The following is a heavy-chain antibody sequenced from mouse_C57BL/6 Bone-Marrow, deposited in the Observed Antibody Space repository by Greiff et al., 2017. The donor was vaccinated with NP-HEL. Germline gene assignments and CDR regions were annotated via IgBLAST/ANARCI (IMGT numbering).Heavy chain of an antibody. CDR1: GYTFTNYW. Sequence: VQLVESGAELVRPGTSVKMSCKASGYTFTNYWIGWAKQRPGHGLEWIGDIYPGGGYTNYNEKFKGKATLTADKSSSTAYMQFSSLTSEDSAIYYCAREGYDAYAMDYWGQGTSVTVSS. J-gene: IGHJ4*01. CDR2: IYPGGGYT. CDR3: AREGYDAYAMDY. V-gene: IGHV1-63*01. D-gene: IGHD2-3*01.